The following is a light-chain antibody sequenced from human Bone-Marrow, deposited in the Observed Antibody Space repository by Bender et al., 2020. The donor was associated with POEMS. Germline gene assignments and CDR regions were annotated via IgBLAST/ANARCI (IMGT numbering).Light chain of an antibody. CDR3: ASYRSLYTWV. V-gene: IGLV2-8*01. CDR1: GSDVGGYDN. CDR2: EVT. Sequence: QSVLTQPPSASGSPGQSVTISCTGTGSDVGGYDNVSWYQQHPGKAPKLLICEVTKRPSGVPARFSGSKSGNTASLTVSGLQAEDEADYYCASYRSLYTWVFGGGTKLTVL. J-gene: IGLJ3*02.